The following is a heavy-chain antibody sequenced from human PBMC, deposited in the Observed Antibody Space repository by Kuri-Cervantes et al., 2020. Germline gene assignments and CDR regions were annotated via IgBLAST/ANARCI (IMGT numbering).Heavy chain of an antibody. J-gene: IGHJ5*02. Sequence: ASVKVSCKASGYTFTGYYMHWVRQAPGQGLEWMGWINPNRGGTNYAQKFQGRVTMTRDTSISTAYMELSRLRSDDTAVYYCARDLMATLGWFDPWGQGTLVTVSS. D-gene: IGHD5-24*01. CDR3: ARDLMATLGWFDP. CDR1: GYTFTGYY. CDR2: INPNRGGT. V-gene: IGHV1-2*02.